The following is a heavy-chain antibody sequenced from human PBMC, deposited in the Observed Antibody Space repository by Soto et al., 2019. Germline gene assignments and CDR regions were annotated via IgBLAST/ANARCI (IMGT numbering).Heavy chain of an antibody. CDR3: AVAAAGSYYYGMDV. CDR1: GYTFTSYG. J-gene: IGHJ6*02. Sequence: QVQLVQSGAEVKKPGASVKVSCKASGYTFTSYGISWVRQAPGQGLEWMGWISAYNGITNYAQKLQGRVTMTTDTSTSTANMELRSLRSDDTAVYYCAVAAAGSYYYGMDVWGQGTTVTVSS. CDR2: ISAYNGIT. D-gene: IGHD6-13*01. V-gene: IGHV1-18*01.